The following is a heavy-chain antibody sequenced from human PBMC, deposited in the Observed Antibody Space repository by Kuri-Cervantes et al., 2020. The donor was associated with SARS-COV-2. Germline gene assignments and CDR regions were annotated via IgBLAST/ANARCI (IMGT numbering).Heavy chain of an antibody. Sequence: LRLSCTVSGGSISSGDYYWSWIRQPPGKGLEWIGYIYYSGSTYYNPSLKSRVTISVDTSKNQFSLKPSSVTAADMAVYYCARDRGGHDAFDIWGQGTMVTVSS. J-gene: IGHJ3*02. CDR3: ARDRGGHDAFDI. D-gene: IGHD3-10*01. CDR1: GGSISSGDYY. CDR2: IYYSGST. V-gene: IGHV4-30-4*08.